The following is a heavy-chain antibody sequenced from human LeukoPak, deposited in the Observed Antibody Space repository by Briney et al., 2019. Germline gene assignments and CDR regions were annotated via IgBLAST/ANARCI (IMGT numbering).Heavy chain of an antibody. CDR1: GFTFSNYG. CDR3: ARDGENYYDSSGYYGY. D-gene: IGHD3-22*01. Sequence: GGSLRLSCAASGFTFSNYGMHWVRQAPGKGLEWVSYISSSGSTIYYADSVKGRFTISRDNAKNSLYLQMNSLRDEDTAVYYCARDGENYYDSSGYYGYWGQGTLVTVSS. V-gene: IGHV3-48*02. J-gene: IGHJ4*02. CDR2: ISSSGSTI.